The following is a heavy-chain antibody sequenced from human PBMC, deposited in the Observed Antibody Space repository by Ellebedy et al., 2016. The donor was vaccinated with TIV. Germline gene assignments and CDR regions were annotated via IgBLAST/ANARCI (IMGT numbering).Heavy chain of an antibody. D-gene: IGHD3-10*01. CDR3: ATDDSYAFDY. J-gene: IGHJ4*02. Sequence: GESLKISCAASGFTFSRRWMHWVRQAPGKGLVWVSHINSDGSTTTYADSVKGRFTISRDNARYMVFLQMNSLRAEDTAVYYSATDDSYAFDYWGQGILVTVSS. V-gene: IGHV3-74*01. CDR1: GFTFSRRW. CDR2: INSDGSTT.